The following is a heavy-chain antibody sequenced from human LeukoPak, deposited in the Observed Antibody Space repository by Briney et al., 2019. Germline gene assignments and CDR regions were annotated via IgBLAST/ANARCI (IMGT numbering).Heavy chain of an antibody. D-gene: IGHD6-19*01. Sequence: GGSLRLSCVASGFTFSNYAMGWVRQAPGKGLEWVSGISWNSGSIGYADSVKGRFTISRDNAKNSLYLQMNSLRAEDTALYYCAKDTIPGIAVAGFDYWGQGTLVTVSS. V-gene: IGHV3-9*01. J-gene: IGHJ4*02. CDR3: AKDTIPGIAVAGFDY. CDR1: GFTFSNYA. CDR2: ISWNSGSI.